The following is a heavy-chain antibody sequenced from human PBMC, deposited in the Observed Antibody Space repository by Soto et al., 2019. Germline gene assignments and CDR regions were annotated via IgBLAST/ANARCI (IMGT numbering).Heavy chain of an antibody. J-gene: IGHJ6*02. CDR2: IFTSGST. CDR1: GGSLNSGAYY. CDR3: AGHCSSTSCYSGYYSGMDV. V-gene: IGHV4-31*03. D-gene: IGHD2-2*01. Sequence: SGTLSPTCTVSGGSLNSGAYYWSWIRQHPGKGLEWIGYIFTSGSTYYNPSLKSRVTISVDTSKNHFSLKLRSVTAADTAVYYCAGHCSSTSCYSGYYSGMDVWGQGTTVTVSS.